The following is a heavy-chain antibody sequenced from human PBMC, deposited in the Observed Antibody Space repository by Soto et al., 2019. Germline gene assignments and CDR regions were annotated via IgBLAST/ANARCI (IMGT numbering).Heavy chain of an antibody. Sequence: ASVKVSCKASGGTFGSDAITWVRQAPGQGLEWVGRVIPIFGTTNYAQNLQGRVTISADKSTLTSYMELHSLTSDDTALYYCARDRTDSGYYTNWLDPWGQGTQVTVSS. CDR2: VIPIFGTT. V-gene: IGHV1-69*06. D-gene: IGHD3-22*01. CDR1: GGTFGSDA. J-gene: IGHJ5*02. CDR3: ARDRTDSGYYTNWLDP.